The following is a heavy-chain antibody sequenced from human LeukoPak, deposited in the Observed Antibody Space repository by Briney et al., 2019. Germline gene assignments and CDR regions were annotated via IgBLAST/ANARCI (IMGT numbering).Heavy chain of an antibody. Sequence: SETLSLTCTVSGGSISSYYWSWIRQPPGKGLEWIGYIYYSGSTNYNPSLKSRVTISVDTSKNQFSLKLSSVTAADTAVYYCAITYYDFWSGSVGMDVWDQGTTVTVSS. D-gene: IGHD3-3*01. CDR2: IYYSGST. CDR3: AITYYDFWSGSVGMDV. V-gene: IGHV4-59*08. CDR1: GGSISSYY. J-gene: IGHJ6*02.